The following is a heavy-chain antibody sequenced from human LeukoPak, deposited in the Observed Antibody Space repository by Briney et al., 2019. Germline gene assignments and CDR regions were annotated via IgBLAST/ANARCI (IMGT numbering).Heavy chain of an antibody. D-gene: IGHD6-6*01. CDR2: ISSNSRTV. V-gene: IGHV3-48*01. Sequence: GGSLRLSCAVSGFTLSDFGMNWVRQAPGKGLQWVSYISSNSRTVDYADSVKGRFTISGDNGKNSLYLQMNTLRAEDTAVYYCARGGASRPDYWGRGTLVSVSS. CDR3: ARGGASRPDY. CDR1: GFTLSDFG. J-gene: IGHJ4*02.